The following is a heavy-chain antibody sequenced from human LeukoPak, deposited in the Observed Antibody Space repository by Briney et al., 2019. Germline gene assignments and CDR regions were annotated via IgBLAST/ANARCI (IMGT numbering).Heavy chain of an antibody. CDR1: GFNFSNYA. CDR3: AKSGATVWSFDY. CDR2: VGGGGLTT. D-gene: IGHD3-3*01. V-gene: IGHV3-23*01. Sequence: GSLRLSCVASGFNFSNYALSWVRQAPGKGLEWVSGVGGGGLTTIYANSVKGRFTISRHNSKNTLNLQMNTLRPEDTAVYYCAKSGATVWSFDYWGQGTLVTVSS. J-gene: IGHJ4*01.